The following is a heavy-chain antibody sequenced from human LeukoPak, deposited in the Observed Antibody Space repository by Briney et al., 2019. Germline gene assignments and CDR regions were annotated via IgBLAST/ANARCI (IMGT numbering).Heavy chain of an antibody. CDR1: GGSISSYY. Sequence: PSETLSLTCTVSGGSISSYYWSWIRQPPGKGLEWIGYIYYSGSTYYNPSLKSRVTISVDTSKNQFSLKLSSVTAADTAVYYCARGNIQMEAFDIWGQGTMVTVSS. D-gene: IGHD5-18*01. CDR3: ARGNIQMEAFDI. V-gene: IGHV4-59*08. J-gene: IGHJ3*02. CDR2: IYYSGST.